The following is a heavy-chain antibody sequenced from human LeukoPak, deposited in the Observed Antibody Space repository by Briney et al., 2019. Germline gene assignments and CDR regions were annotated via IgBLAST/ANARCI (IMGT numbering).Heavy chain of an antibody. Sequence: MSGGSLRLSCGASVFTFNIYTMNWVPRARGKGLEWVSYISGSSSHIFYADSVKGIFTISRDNAKNTLYLQMDSLRAEDTAVYDCARDLGRSGYYTINAFDIWGQGTIVTVSS. CDR2: ISGSSSHI. CDR1: VFTFNIYT. J-gene: IGHJ3*02. CDR3: ARDLGRSGYYTINAFDI. D-gene: IGHD3-22*01. V-gene: IGHV3-21*01.